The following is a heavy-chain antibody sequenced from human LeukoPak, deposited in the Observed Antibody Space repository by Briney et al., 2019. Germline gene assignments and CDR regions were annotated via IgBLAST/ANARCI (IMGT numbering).Heavy chain of an antibody. D-gene: IGHD2-21*02. CDR3: AKARIVVVTALDY. Sequence: PGGSLRLSCAASGFTFSSYAMGWVRQAPGKGLEWVSAITGDGSSTYHADSAKGRFTISRDNSQNTLYLQMNSLRAEDTAVYYCAKARIVVVTALDYWGQGTLVTVSS. V-gene: IGHV3-23*01. CDR2: ITGDGSST. CDR1: GFTFSSYA. J-gene: IGHJ4*02.